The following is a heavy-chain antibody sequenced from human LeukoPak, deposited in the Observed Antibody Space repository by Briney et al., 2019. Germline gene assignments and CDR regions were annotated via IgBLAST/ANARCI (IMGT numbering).Heavy chain of an antibody. J-gene: IGHJ6*03. V-gene: IGHV4-4*07. CDR1: GGSISSYY. Sequence: KSSETLSLTCTVSGGSISSYYWSWIRQPAGKGLEWIGRIYTSGSTNYNPSLKSRVTMSVDTSKNQFSLKLSSVTAADSAAYYCARDDSSSTDYYYMDVWGKGTTVTVSS. CDR2: IYTSGST. CDR3: ARDDSSSTDYYYMDV. D-gene: IGHD6-6*01.